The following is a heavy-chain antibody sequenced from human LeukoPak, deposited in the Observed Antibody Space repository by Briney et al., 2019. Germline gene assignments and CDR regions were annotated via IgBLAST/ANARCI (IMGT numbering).Heavy chain of an antibody. D-gene: IGHD3-3*01. CDR1: GFTFSNAW. CDR3: ARARREWLGSNYFDY. CDR2: ISYDGSHK. J-gene: IGHJ4*02. Sequence: PGGSLRLSCAASGFTFSNAWMSWVRQAPGKGLEWVAVISYDGSHKYYADSVKGRFTASRDNSKNTLYLQMNSLKTEDTAVYYCARARREWLGSNYFDYWGQGTLVTVSS. V-gene: IGHV3-30*03.